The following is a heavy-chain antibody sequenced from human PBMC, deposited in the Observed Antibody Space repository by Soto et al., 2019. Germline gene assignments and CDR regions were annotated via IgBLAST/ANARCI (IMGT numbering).Heavy chain of an antibody. CDR3: ARDEDGITGTTLPSGFDY. CDR1: GFTFSSYS. Sequence: GGSLRLSCAASGFTFSSYSMNWVRQAPGKGLEWVSYISSSSSTIYYADSVKGRFTISRDNAKNSLYLQMNSLRAEDTAVYYCARDEDGITGTTLPSGFDYWGQGTLVTVSS. D-gene: IGHD1-20*01. J-gene: IGHJ4*02. V-gene: IGHV3-48*01. CDR2: ISSSSSTI.